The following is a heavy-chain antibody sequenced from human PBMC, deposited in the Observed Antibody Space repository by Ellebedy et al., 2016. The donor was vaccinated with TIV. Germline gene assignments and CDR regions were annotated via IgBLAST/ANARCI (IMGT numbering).Heavy chain of an antibody. D-gene: IGHD3-22*01. CDR3: ARVRVSDSSGYYYYGMDV. Sequence: GESLKISXAASGFTFSSYGMHWVRQAPGKGLEWVAVISYDGSNKYYADSVKGRFTISRDNSKNTLYLQMNSLRAEDTAVYYCARVRVSDSSGYYYYGMDVWGQGTTVTVSS. J-gene: IGHJ6*02. CDR1: GFTFSSYG. V-gene: IGHV3-30*03. CDR2: ISYDGSNK.